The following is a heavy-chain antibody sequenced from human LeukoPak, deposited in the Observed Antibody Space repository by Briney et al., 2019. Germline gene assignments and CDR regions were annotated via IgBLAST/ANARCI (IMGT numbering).Heavy chain of an antibody. CDR2: IIPVFGTA. J-gene: IGHJ4*02. Sequence: ASVKVSCKASGGTFSSYGISWVRQAPGQGLEWMGGIIPVFGTANYAQKFQGRVTISADESTSTAYMELSSLRSEDTAVYYCASGRVDGYNSAELGYWGQGTLVTVSS. D-gene: IGHD5-24*01. CDR3: ASGRVDGYNSAELGY. CDR1: GGTFSSYG. V-gene: IGHV1-69*13.